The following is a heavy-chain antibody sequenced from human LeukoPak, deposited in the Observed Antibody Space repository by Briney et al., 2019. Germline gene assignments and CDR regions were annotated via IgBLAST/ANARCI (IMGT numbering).Heavy chain of an antibody. J-gene: IGHJ4*01. CDR3: ARGDEEFDY. Sequence: SETLSLTCTVSGGSLSSHYWSWIRQPPGKGLEWIGYTFYSGSTIYNPSLKSRVTISVDTSKNQFSLRLSSVTAADTAVYYCARGDEEFDYWGHGTLVSVSS. CDR1: GGSLSSHY. V-gene: IGHV4-59*11. CDR2: TFYSGST.